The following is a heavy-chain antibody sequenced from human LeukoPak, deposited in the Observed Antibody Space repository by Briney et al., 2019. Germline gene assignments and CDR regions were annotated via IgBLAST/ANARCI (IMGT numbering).Heavy chain of an antibody. Sequence: GGSLRLSCAASGFTFSSYAMHWVRQAPGKGLEWVAVIWHDGGEKHYEDSVKGRFTISRDNSKNTLYLQMNSLRAEDTAVYYCARDLSDLEWLTGGYYFDYWGQGTLVTVSS. CDR1: GFTFSSYA. CDR2: IWHDGGEK. D-gene: IGHD3-3*01. CDR3: ARDLSDLEWLTGGYYFDY. J-gene: IGHJ4*02. V-gene: IGHV3-33*01.